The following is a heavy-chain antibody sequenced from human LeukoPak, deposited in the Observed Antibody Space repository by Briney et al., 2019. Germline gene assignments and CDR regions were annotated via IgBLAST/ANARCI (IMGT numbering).Heavy chain of an antibody. CDR1: GYTFTSYG. D-gene: IGHD2-2*02. CDR3: AAIGYCSSTSCYTRSYYYYYMDV. Sequence: ASVKVSCKASGYTFTSYGISWVRRTPGQGLEWMGWISAYNGNTNYAQKLQGRVTMTTDTSTSTAYMELRSLRSDDTAVYYCAAIGYCSSTSCYTRSYYYYYMDVWGKGTTVTVSS. J-gene: IGHJ6*03. V-gene: IGHV1-18*01. CDR2: ISAYNGNT.